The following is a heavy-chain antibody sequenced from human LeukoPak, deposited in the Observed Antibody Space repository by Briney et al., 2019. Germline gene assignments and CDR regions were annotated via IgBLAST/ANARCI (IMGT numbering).Heavy chain of an antibody. Sequence: GGSLRLSCAASGFTFSSYAMHWVRQAPGKGLEYVSAISSNGGSTYYANSVKGRFTISRDNSKNTLYLQMGSLRAEDMAVYYCARGGLPGSSGGKYDYWGQGTLVTVSS. V-gene: IGHV3-64*01. D-gene: IGHD1-26*01. CDR1: GFTFSSYA. J-gene: IGHJ4*02. CDR2: ISSNGGST. CDR3: ARGGLPGSSGGKYDY.